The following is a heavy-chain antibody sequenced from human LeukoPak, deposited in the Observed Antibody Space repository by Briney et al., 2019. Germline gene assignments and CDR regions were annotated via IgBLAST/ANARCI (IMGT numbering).Heavy chain of an antibody. CDR2: IYYSGST. J-gene: IGHJ4*02. CDR3: ARGVLWFGELSHFDY. CDR1: GGSISSGDYY. V-gene: IGHV4-30-4*02. D-gene: IGHD3-10*01. Sequence: SETLSLTCTVSGGSISSGDYYWSWIRQPPGKGLEWIGYIYYSGSTYYNPSLKSRVTISVDTSKNQFSLKLSSVTAADTAVYYCARGVLWFGELSHFDYWGQGTLVTVSS.